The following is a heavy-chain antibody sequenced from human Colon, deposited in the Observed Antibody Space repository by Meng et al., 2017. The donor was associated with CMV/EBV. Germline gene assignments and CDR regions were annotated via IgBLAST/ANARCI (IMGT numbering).Heavy chain of an antibody. Sequence: QVQLMQSAAGVKEPGASVKVSCKTSGYTFSDYYMHWVRQAPGQGLEWMGWIRSDGSATNYAQKLRGRVTMTRDASVSTAYMELSGLTSDDTAVYFCVRSSGWSLFDYWGPGALVTVSS. CDR3: VRSSGWSLFDY. J-gene: IGHJ4*02. D-gene: IGHD6-19*01. CDR2: IRSDGSAT. V-gene: IGHV1-2*02. CDR1: GYTFSDYY.